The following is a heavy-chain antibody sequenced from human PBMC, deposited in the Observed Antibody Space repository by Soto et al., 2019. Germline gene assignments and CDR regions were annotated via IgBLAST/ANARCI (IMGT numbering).Heavy chain of an antibody. Sequence: QLQLQESGSGLVKPSQTLSLTCAVSGGSISSGGYSWSWIRQPPGKGLEWIGYIYHSGSTYYNPSLKRRVTISVDWSKNQFSLKLSFVAAADTAVYYCARAGGLGAVAVDYWGQGTLVTVSS. CDR3: ARAGGLGAVAVDY. CDR2: IYHSGST. J-gene: IGHJ4*02. CDR1: GGSISSGGYS. V-gene: IGHV4-30-2*01. D-gene: IGHD6-19*01.